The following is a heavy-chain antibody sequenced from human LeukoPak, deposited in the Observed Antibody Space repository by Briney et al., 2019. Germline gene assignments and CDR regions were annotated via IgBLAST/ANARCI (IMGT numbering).Heavy chain of an antibody. Sequence: GGSLRLSCAASRFTFNSYAMSWVRQAPGKGLEWVSAISGSGGSTYYADSVKGRFTISRDDSKSTLYLQMNSLRAEDTAVYYCARDPGGSSWYGGFDYWGQGTLVTVSS. CDR3: ARDPGGSSWYGGFDY. D-gene: IGHD6-13*01. J-gene: IGHJ4*02. V-gene: IGHV3-23*01. CDR2: ISGSGGST. CDR1: RFTFNSYA.